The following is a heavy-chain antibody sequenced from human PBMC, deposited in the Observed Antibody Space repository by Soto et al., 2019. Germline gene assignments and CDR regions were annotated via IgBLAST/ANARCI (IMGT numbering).Heavy chain of an antibody. V-gene: IGHV3-30*18. J-gene: IGHJ4*02. CDR3: AKDEQWLDLGYYFDY. CDR1: GFTFSSYG. Sequence: GGSLRLSCAASGFTFSSYGMHWVRQAPGKGLEWVAVISYDGSNKYYADSVKGRFTISRDNSKNTLYLQMNSLRAEDTAVYYCAKDEQWLDLGYYFDYWGQGTLVTVSS. CDR2: ISYDGSNK. D-gene: IGHD6-19*01.